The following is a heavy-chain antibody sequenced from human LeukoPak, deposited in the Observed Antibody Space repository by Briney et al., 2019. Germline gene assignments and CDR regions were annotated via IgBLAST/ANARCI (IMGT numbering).Heavy chain of an antibody. Sequence: SETLSLTCTVSGGSFSSYYWTWIRQPPGKGLEWIGYIDHSGSTNYNPSLKSRVSISSDTSKNQFPLELSSVTAADTAVYYCARLKATVSIHAYFDSWGQGTLVTVS. CDR2: IDHSGST. CDR3: ARLKATVSIHAYFDS. J-gene: IGHJ4*02. D-gene: IGHD4-17*01. V-gene: IGHV4-59*01. CDR1: GGSFSSYY.